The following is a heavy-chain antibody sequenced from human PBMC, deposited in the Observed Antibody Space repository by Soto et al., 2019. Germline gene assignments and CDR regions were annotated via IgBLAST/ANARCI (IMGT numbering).Heavy chain of an antibody. CDR1: DGSVSSGNYY. D-gene: IGHD5-12*01. J-gene: IGHJ4*02. CDR2: IHSSGST. V-gene: IGHV4-61*01. Sequence: PSETLSLTCTVSDGSVSSGNYYWTWIRQPPGKGLEWIGYIHSSGSTLYIASLKSRVIISVDTSMNQFSLKLSSVTAADTAVYYCARDSLALFDSWGQGXLVTVHS. CDR3: ARDSLALFDS.